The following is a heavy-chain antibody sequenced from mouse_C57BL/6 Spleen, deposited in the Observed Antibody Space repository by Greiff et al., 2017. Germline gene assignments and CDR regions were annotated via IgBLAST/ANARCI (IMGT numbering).Heavy chain of an antibody. D-gene: IGHD1-1*01. V-gene: IGHV1-55*01. Sequence: QVQLKQPGAELVKPGASVKMSCKASGYTFTSYWITWVKQRPGQGLEWIGDIYPGSGSTNYNEKFKSKATLTVDTSSSTAYMQLSSLTSEDSAVYCCAREGDYYGSSSDYWGQGTTLTVSS. CDR3: AREGDYYGSSSDY. CDR2: IYPGSGST. CDR1: GYTFTSYW. J-gene: IGHJ2*01.